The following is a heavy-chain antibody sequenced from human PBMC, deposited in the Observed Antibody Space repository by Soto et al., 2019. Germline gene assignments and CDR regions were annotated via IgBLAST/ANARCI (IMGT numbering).Heavy chain of an antibody. CDR3: ARALEYHDSSGYSRPFGMDV. V-gene: IGHV4-59*01. CDR2: IYNSGST. CDR1: GGSISRYY. Sequence: QVQLQESGPGLVKPSETLSLTCTVSGGSISRYYWSWIRQPPGKGLEWIGYIYNSGSTNYNPSLKSRVTISIDTSKNPFSLKVNSVTAADTALYYCARALEYHDSSGYSRPFGMDVWGQGTTVTVSS. J-gene: IGHJ6*02. D-gene: IGHD3-22*01.